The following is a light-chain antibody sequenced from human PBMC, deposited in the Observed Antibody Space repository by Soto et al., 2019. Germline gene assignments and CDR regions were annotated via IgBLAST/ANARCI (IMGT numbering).Light chain of an antibody. V-gene: IGKV3-11*01. CDR2: DAS. J-gene: IGKJ5*01. Sequence: EIVLTPSPATLSVSPGERATLSCRAIQGVSSYLAWYQQKPGQAPRLLIYDASNRDTGIPSRFSGSGSGTDFTLTISSLEPEDIAVYYCQQLSNWPPKIIFGQGARLEIK. CDR3: QQLSNWPPKII. CDR1: QGVSSY.